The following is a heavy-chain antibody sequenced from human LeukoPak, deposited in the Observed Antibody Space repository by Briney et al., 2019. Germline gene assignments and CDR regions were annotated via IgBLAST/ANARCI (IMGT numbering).Heavy chain of an antibody. CDR2: IKKDASEI. CDR1: GFTFSMYS. CDR3: ARGHSSSPNWFDP. D-gene: IGHD6-13*01. V-gene: IGHV3-7*04. Sequence: GGSLRLSCAASGFTFSMYSMSWVRQAPGKGLEWVAFIKKDASEIDYVDSLKGRVTISRDDAKNSLYLQMNSLRAEDTAVYYCARGHSSSPNWFDPWGQGTLVTVSS. J-gene: IGHJ5*02.